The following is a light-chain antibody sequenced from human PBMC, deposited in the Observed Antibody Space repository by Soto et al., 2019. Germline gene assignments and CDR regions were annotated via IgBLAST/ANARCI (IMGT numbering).Light chain of an antibody. CDR3: QQYYSYPPT. Sequence: DTPVTPSPSTLSASVGDRVTLTCRASQSISSWLAWYQQKPGKAPKLLIYKASSLESGVPSRFSGSGSGTEFTLTISSLQPDDFATYYCQQYYSYPPTFGQGTRLEIK. CDR1: QSISSW. V-gene: IGKV1-5*03. J-gene: IGKJ5*01. CDR2: KAS.